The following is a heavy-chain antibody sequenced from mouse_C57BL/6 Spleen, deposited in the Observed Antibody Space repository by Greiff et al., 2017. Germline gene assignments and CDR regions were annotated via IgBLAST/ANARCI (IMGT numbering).Heavy chain of an antibody. CDR1: GYTFTDYY. CDR2: IYPGSGNT. V-gene: IGHV1-76*01. J-gene: IGHJ4*01. Sequence: QVQLKESGAELLRPGASVKLSCKASGYTFTDYYINWVKQRSGQGLEWIARIYPGSGNTYYNEKFKGKATLTAEKSSSTAYKQLRSQTAEDSAVYFYARWKRDEDGRYAMDYWGQGTSVTVTS. CDR3: ARWKRDEDGRYAMDY.